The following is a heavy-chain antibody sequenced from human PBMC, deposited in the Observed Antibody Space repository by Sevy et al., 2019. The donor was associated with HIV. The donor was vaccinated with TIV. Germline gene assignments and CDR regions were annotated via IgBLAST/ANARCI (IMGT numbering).Heavy chain of an antibody. D-gene: IGHD3-10*01. Sequence: GGSLRLSCVGSGFTFRNFGVHWLRQAPGKGLEWLSLVSYHGSSKYYVDSVKGRFIVSRDNSKNTLYLQMNSLRTEDTAVYYCARGGSGDYYYYGVDVWGQGTTVTVSS. CDR2: VSYHGSSK. CDR3: ARGGSGDYYYYGVDV. V-gene: IGHV3-30*03. CDR1: GFTFRNFG. J-gene: IGHJ6*02.